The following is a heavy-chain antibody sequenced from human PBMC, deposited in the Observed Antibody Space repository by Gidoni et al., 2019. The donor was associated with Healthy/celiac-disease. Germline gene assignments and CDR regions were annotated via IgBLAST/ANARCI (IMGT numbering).Heavy chain of an antibody. V-gene: IGHV3-7*05. CDR1: GFPFSSYW. D-gene: IGHD2-8*01. J-gene: IGHJ6*03. CDR3: ARCINYYYYMDV. Sequence: EVQLVESGGGLVQPGGSLRLSCAASGFPFSSYWMSWVRQAPGKGLEWVANIKQDGSEKYYVDSVKGRFTISRDNAKNSLYLQMNSLRAEDTAVYYCARCINYYYYMDVWGKGTTVTVSS. CDR2: IKQDGSEK.